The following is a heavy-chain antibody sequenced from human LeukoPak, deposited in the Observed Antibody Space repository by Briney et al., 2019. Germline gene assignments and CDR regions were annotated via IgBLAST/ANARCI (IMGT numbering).Heavy chain of an antibody. CDR2: IKQDGSET. Sequence: SGGSLRLSCVASGFTFSNYWVNWVRQAPGKGLEWVANIKQDGSETYYVDSVVGRFTISRDNAKNSLYLQMIRLRAEDTAVYYCARAGYSNGWYYLDYWGQGTLVTVSS. J-gene: IGHJ4*02. CDR3: ARAGYSNGWYYLDY. CDR1: GFTFSNYW. V-gene: IGHV3-7*01. D-gene: IGHD6-19*01.